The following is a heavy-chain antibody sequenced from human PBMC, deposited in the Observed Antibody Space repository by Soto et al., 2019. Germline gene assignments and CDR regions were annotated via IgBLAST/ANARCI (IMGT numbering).Heavy chain of an antibody. CDR1: GYTFTSYG. D-gene: IGHD6-19*01. Sequence: GASVKVSCKASGYTFTSYGISWVRQAPGQGLEWMGWISAYNGNTNYAQKLQGRVTMTTDTSTSTAYMELRSLRSDDTAVYYCARIGSGWYLNYYYGMDVWGQGTTVTVSS. CDR2: ISAYNGNT. CDR3: ARIGSGWYLNYYYGMDV. J-gene: IGHJ6*02. V-gene: IGHV1-18*01.